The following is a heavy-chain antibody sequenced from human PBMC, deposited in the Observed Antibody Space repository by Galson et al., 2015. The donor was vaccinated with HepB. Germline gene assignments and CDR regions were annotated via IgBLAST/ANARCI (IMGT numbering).Heavy chain of an antibody. CDR1: GYIFTSYW. D-gene: IGHD3-22*01. V-gene: IGHV5-10-1*01. CDR2: IDPSDSYT. J-gene: IGHJ4*02. Sequence: QSGAEVKKPGESLRISCKGSGYIFTSYWITWVRQMPEKGLEWLGRIDPSDSYTTYSPSFYGHVTMSVDKSISTAYLQWSSLKASDTAIYYCARLPNNYDSTTSLDPPEHSSYGGQGTLVTVSS. CDR3: ARLPNNYDSTTSLDPPEHSSY.